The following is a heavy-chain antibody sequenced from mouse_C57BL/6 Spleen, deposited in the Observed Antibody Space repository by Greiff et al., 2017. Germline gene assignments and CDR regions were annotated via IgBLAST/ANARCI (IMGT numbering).Heavy chain of an antibody. CDR1: GYTFTDYN. CDR2: INPNNGGT. D-gene: IGHD1-1*01. Sequence: EVQLVESGPELVKPGASVKIPCKASGYTFTDYNMDWVKQSHGKSLEWIGDINPNNGGTIYNQKFKGKATLTVDKSSSTAYMELRSLTSEDTAVYYCARGGYGSSYGYFDVWGTGTTVTVSS. J-gene: IGHJ1*03. V-gene: IGHV1-18*01. CDR3: ARGGYGSSYGYFDV.